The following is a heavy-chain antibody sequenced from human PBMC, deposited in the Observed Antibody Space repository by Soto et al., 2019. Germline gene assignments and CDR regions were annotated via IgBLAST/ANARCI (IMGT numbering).Heavy chain of an antibody. D-gene: IGHD2-2*01. CDR1: GFTFSSYS. J-gene: IGHJ5*02. CDR3: ARDRLVVPAATVLGNWFDP. CDR2: ISSSSSYI. V-gene: IGHV3-21*01. Sequence: GGSLRLSCAASGFTFSSYSMNWVRQAPWRGLEWVSSISSSSSYIYYADSVKGRFTISRDNAKNSLYLQMNSLRAEDTAVYYCARDRLVVPAATVLGNWFDPWGQGTLVTVSS.